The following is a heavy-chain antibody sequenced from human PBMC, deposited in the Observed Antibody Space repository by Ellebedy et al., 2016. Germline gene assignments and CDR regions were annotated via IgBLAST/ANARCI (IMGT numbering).Heavy chain of an antibody. V-gene: IGHV3-48*04. Sequence: GGSLRLSCAASGFTFSSYSMNWVRQAPGKGLEWVSYISSSSSTIYYADSVKGRFTISRDNAKNSLYLQMNSLRAEDTAVYYCARARGGYGDYRAWFDPWGQGTLVTVSS. D-gene: IGHD4-17*01. CDR1: GFTFSSYS. J-gene: IGHJ5*02. CDR2: ISSSSSTI. CDR3: ARARGGYGDYRAWFDP.